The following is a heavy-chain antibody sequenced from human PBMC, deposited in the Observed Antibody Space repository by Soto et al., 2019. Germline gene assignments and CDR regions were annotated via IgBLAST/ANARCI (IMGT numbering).Heavy chain of an antibody. CDR1: GFTFSSYA. V-gene: IGHV3-30-3*01. D-gene: IGHD6-19*01. J-gene: IGHJ4*02. CDR3: ARFGQGLSIDY. CDR2: ISYDGSNK. Sequence: QVQLVESGGGVVQPGRSLRLSCAASGFTFSSYAMHWVRQAPGKGLEWVAVISYDGSNKYYADSVKGRFTISRDNSKNTLYLQMNSLRAEDTAVYYCARFGQGLSIDYWGRGTLVTVSS.